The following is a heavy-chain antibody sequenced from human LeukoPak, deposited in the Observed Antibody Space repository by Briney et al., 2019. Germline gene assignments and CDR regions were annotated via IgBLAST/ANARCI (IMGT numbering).Heavy chain of an antibody. D-gene: IGHD1-26*01. Sequence: PSETLSLTCTVSGDSISSYYYHWIRQPAGKGLEWIGRIYTSGSTSYNPSLKSRIIMSVDTSETQFSLRLKSVTAADAAVYYCARDNSFGSGSYAPDYWGQGTLGTGSS. CDR3: ARDNSFGSGSYAPDY. V-gene: IGHV4-4*07. J-gene: IGHJ4*01. CDR2: IYTSGST. CDR1: GDSISSYY.